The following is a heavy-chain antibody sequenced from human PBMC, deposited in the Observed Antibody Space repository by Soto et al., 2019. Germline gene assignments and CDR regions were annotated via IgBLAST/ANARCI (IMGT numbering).Heavy chain of an antibody. CDR1: GFSLSTSGVG. D-gene: IGHD6-13*01. CDR3: AHSSSSGIFDY. J-gene: IGHJ4*02. Sequence: QITLKESGPTLVKPTQTLTLTCTFSGFSLSTSGVGVGWIRQPPGRALEWLGFFYRDADKRYSPSLKTRLTITTATSKNQVVLTMTNMDPVDTATYYCAHSSSSGIFDYWGQGTLVIVSS. CDR2: FYRDADK. V-gene: IGHV2-5*02.